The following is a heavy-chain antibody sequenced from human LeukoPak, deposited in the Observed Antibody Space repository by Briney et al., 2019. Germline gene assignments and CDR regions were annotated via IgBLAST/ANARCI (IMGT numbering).Heavy chain of an antibody. CDR1: GFTFSSYW. CDR2: INSDGSTT. D-gene: IGHD3-10*01. Sequence: GGSLRLSCAASGFTFSSYWMHWVRQAPGKGLVWVSRINSDGSTTTYADSVKGRFTISRDNAKNTLYLQMNSLRAEDTAVYYCARALSNTVRGVGDYWGQGTLVTVSS. V-gene: IGHV3-74*01. J-gene: IGHJ4*02. CDR3: ARALSNTVRGVGDY.